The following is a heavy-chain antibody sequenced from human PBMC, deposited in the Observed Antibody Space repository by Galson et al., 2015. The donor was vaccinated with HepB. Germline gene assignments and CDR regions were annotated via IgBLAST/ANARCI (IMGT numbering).Heavy chain of an antibody. J-gene: IGHJ6*02. CDR2: ISAYNGNT. D-gene: IGHD3-10*01. V-gene: IGHV1-18*04. Sequence: SVKVSCKASGYTFTSYGISWVRQAPGQGLEWMGWISAYNGNTNYAQKFQGRVTMTRDTPISTAYMELSRLRSDDTAVYYCARLSITMVRGVIAQTSPLDVWGQGTTVTVSS. CDR3: ARLSITMVRGVIAQTSPLDV. CDR1: GYTFTSYG.